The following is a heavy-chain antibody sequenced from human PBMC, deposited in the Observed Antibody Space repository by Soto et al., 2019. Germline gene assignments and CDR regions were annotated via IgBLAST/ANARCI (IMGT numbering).Heavy chain of an antibody. J-gene: IGHJ4*02. Sequence: SETLSLTCTVSGGSISSSSYYWGWIRQPPGKGLEWIGSIYYSGSTYYNPSLKSRVTISVDTSKNQFSLKLSSVTAADTAVYYCARDSSGWRFDYWGQGTLVTVSS. V-gene: IGHV4-39*02. CDR3: ARDSSGWRFDY. CDR2: IYYSGST. D-gene: IGHD6-19*01. CDR1: GGSISSSSYY.